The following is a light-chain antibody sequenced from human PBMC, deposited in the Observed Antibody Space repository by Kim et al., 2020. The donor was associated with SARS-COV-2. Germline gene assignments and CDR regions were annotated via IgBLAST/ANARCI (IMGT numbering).Light chain of an antibody. CDR1: QSINGW. V-gene: IGKV1-5*03. CDR2: KAF. CDR3: QQYNGYPYT. J-gene: IGKJ2*01. Sequence: DIQMTQSPSTLSASVGDRVTITCRTSQSINGWLAWYQQKPGKAPKLLIYKAFMLQNGVPSRFSGSGSGTEFALTISGLQPDDFATYFCQQYNGYPYTFGQGTKVDIK.